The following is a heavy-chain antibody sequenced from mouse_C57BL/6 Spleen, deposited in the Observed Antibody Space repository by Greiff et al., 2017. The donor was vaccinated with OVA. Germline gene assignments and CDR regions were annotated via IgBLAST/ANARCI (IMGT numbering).Heavy chain of an antibody. J-gene: IGHJ4*01. V-gene: IGHV1-85*01. CDR1: GYTFTSYD. D-gene: IGHD2-4*01. CDR3: ARRGDYDGGYYAMDY. Sequence: VHLVESGPELVKPGASVKLSCKASGYTFTSYDINWVKQRPGQGLEWIGWIYPRDGSTKYNEKFKGKATLTVDTSSSTAYMELHSLTSEDSAVYFCARRGDYDGGYYAMDYWGQGTSVTVSS. CDR2: IYPRDGST.